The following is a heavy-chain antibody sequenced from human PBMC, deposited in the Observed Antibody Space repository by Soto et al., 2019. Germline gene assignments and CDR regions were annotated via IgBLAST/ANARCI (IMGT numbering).Heavy chain of an antibody. J-gene: IGHJ3*02. CDR3: ARETDWNYGGRAFDI. CDR1: GFTFSSYW. D-gene: IGHD1-7*01. V-gene: IGHV3-7*01. Sequence: GSLRLSCAASGFTFSSYWMSWVRQAPGKGLEWVANIKEDGSEKYYVDSLKGRFTISRDNAKNSLYLQMNSLRAEDTAVYYCARETDWNYGGRAFDIWGQGTMVTVSS. CDR2: IKEDGSEK.